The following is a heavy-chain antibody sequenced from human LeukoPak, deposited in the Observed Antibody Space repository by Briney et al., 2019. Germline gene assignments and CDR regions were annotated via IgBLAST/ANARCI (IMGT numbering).Heavy chain of an antibody. J-gene: IGHJ5*02. Sequence: SETLSLTCTVSGGSISSYSWSWIRQPPGKGLEWIGSVYYSGSANYNPSLKSRLTISVDTSTNQFSLKLSSVTAADTAVYYCARGGYSRNWLDPWGQGTLVTVSS. D-gene: IGHD6-13*01. CDR2: VYYSGSA. V-gene: IGHV4-59*01. CDR1: GGSISSYS. CDR3: ARGGYSRNWLDP.